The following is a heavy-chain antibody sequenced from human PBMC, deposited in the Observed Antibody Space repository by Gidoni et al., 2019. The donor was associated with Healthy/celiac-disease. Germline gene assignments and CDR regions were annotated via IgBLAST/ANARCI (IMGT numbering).Heavy chain of an antibody. D-gene: IGHD3-10*01. Sequence: QVQLVQSGAEVKKPGASVKVSCKVSGYTLTELSMHWVRQAPGKGLEWMGGFDPEDGETIYAQKFQGRVTMTEDTSTDTAYMELSSLRSEDTAVYYCATARSLITMVRGVIIPLRGGFDYWGQGTLVTVSS. CDR3: ATARSLITMVRGVIIPLRGGFDY. CDR2: FDPEDGET. CDR1: GYTLTELS. J-gene: IGHJ4*02. V-gene: IGHV1-24*01.